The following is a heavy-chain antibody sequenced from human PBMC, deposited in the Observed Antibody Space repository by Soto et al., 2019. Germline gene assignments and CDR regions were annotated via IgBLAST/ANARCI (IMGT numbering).Heavy chain of an antibody. V-gene: IGHV4-59*01. D-gene: IGHD3-16*01. J-gene: IGHJ4*02. CDR3: ASSLGGSDF. Sequence: PSETLSLTCSVSGDSISSYYWNWIRQPPGKGLERIGYIYYSGSTDFNPSLKSRVTMSLDTSKNQFSLKVNSVTAADTAVYYFASSLGGSDFWGRGSLVTVSS. CDR2: IYYSGST. CDR1: GDSISSYY.